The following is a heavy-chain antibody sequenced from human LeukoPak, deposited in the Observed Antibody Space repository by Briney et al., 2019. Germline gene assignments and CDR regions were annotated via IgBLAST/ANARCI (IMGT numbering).Heavy chain of an antibody. CDR3: ARGVNYGSGSAHDY. V-gene: IGHV3-21*01. CDR1: GFTFSSYS. Sequence: GGSLRLSCAASGFTFSSYSMNWVRQAPGKGLEWVSSISSSSSYIYYADSVKGRFTISRDNAKNSLYLQMNSLRAEDTAVHYCARGVNYGSGSAHDYWGQGTLVTVSS. D-gene: IGHD3-10*01. CDR2: ISSSSSYI. J-gene: IGHJ4*02.